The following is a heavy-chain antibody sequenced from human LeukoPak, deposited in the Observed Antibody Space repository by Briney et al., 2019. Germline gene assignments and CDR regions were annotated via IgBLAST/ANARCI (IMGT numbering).Heavy chain of an antibody. CDR3: ASVTSMVRGVIITNYYYYMDV. V-gene: IGHV3-7*01. J-gene: IGHJ6*03. CDR2: IKQDGSEK. D-gene: IGHD3-10*01. CDR1: GFTLSSYW. Sequence: GGSLRLSCAASGFTLSSYWMSCVRQAPGKGLERVSNIKQDGSEKYYVDSVKRRFTISRDNAKNSLYLQMNSLRAEDTAVYYCASVTSMVRGVIITNYYYYMDVWGKGTTVTVSS.